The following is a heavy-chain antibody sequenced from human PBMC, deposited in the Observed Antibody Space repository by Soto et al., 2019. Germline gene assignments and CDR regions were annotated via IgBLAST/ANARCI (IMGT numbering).Heavy chain of an antibody. Sequence: SETLSLTCAVYGGSFSGYYWSWIRQPPGKGLEWIGEINHSGSTNYNPSLKSRVTISGDTSKNQFSLKLSSVTAADTAVYYCARSMVRGVIRQYYYYGMDVWGQGTTVTVSS. CDR1: GGSFSGYY. D-gene: IGHD3-10*01. V-gene: IGHV4-34*01. CDR2: INHSGST. J-gene: IGHJ6*02. CDR3: ARSMVRGVIRQYYYYGMDV.